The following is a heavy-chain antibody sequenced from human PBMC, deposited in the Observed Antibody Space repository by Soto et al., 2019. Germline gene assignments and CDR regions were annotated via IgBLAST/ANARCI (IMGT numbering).Heavy chain of an antibody. J-gene: IGHJ4*02. CDR2: IWYDGSNQ. V-gene: IGHV3-33*01. D-gene: IGHD3-10*01. Sequence: QVQLVESGGGVVQPGRSLRLSCAASGSTFSSYGMHWVRQAPGKGLEWVALIWYDGSNQDYADSVKGRFTISRDNVKNKLYLQMNSVRAEDTAVYYCARWEGAGRGFDCWGQGTLVIVCS. CDR3: ARWEGAGRGFDC. CDR1: GSTFSSYG.